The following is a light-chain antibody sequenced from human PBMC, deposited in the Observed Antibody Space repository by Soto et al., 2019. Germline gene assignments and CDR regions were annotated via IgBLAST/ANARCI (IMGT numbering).Light chain of an antibody. CDR2: GAS. CDR3: QQHNNWLPWT. Sequence: EIVMTQSPATLSVSPGERATLSCRASKSVSSNLAWYQQKPGQAPRLLIYGASTRATGIPARFSGSGSGTEFTLTISSLQSEDFAVYYCQQHNNWLPWTFGQGTKVEI. CDR1: KSVSSN. V-gene: IGKV3-15*01. J-gene: IGKJ1*01.